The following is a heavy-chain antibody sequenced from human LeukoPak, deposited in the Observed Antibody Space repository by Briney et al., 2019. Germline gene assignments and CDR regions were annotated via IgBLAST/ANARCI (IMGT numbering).Heavy chain of an antibody. D-gene: IGHD6-19*01. CDR2: ISSSSSYT. V-gene: IGHV3-11*03. Sequence: GGSLRLSCAASGFTFSDYYMSWIRQAPGKGLEWVSYISSSSSYTNYADSVKGRFTISRDNAKNSLYLQMNSLRAEDTAVYYCARSIGTAVASDAFDIWGQGTMVTVSS. CDR3: ARSIGTAVASDAFDI. J-gene: IGHJ3*02. CDR1: GFTFSDYY.